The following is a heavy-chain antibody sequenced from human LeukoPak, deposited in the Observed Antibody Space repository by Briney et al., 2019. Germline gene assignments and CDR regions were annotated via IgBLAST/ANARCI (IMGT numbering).Heavy chain of an antibody. CDR2: INSDGSST. J-gene: IGHJ6*02. V-gene: IGHV3-74*01. CDR3: ARARDCSGGSCYSSYYYGMDV. D-gene: IGHD2-15*01. Sequence: PGGSLRLSCAASGFTFSSYWMHWVRQAPGKGLVWVSRINSDGSSTSYADSVKGRFTISRDNAKNTLYLQMNSLRAEDTAVYYCARARDCSGGSCYSSYYYGMDVWGQGTTVTVSS. CDR1: GFTFSSYW.